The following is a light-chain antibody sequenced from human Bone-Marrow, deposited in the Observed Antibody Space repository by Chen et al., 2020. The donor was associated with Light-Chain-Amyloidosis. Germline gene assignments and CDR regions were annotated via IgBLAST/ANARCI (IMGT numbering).Light chain of an antibody. J-gene: IGLJ3*02. CDR2: EDD. V-gene: IGLV6-57*01. CDR3: QSYQGSSQGV. CDR1: SGSIATNY. Sequence: NFMLTQPPSVSESPGKSVIISCTRSSGSIATNYVQWYQQRPGSSPTTVIYEDDQRPSGGPDRFSGSLDRSSDAASLTISGLETEDEADYDCQSYQGSSQGVFGGGTKLTVL.